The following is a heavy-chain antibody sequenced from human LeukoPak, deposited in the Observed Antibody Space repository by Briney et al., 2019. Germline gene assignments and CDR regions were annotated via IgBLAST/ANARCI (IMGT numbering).Heavy chain of an antibody. Sequence: QAGGSLRLSCAASGFTLSRHPMNWVRQAPGKGLEWVSYISPGTIYYADSVKGRFTISRDNAKNSLYLQMNSLRAEDTAVYYCTRDGRVAYEMDVWGQGTTVTVSS. CDR2: ISPGTI. D-gene: IGHD2-15*01. V-gene: IGHV3-48*01. CDR1: GFTLSRHP. CDR3: TRDGRVAYEMDV. J-gene: IGHJ6*02.